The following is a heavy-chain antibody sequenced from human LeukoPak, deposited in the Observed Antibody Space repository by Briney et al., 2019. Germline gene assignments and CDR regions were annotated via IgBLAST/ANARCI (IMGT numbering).Heavy chain of an antibody. Sequence: SETLSLTCTVSGGSISSHYWSWIRQPPGKGLEWIGYIYYSGSTKYNPSLKSRVTISGDTSKNQFSLKLSSVSAVDTAVYYCARDSGYDRYNWFDPWGQGTLVTVSS. D-gene: IGHD5-12*01. CDR3: ARDSGYDRYNWFDP. CDR1: GGSISSHY. CDR2: IYYSGST. J-gene: IGHJ5*02. V-gene: IGHV4-59*11.